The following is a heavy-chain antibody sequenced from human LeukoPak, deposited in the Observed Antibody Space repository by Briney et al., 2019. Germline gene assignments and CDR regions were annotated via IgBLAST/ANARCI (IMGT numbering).Heavy chain of an antibody. CDR2: ISSSGSTI. J-gene: IGHJ6*02. CDR1: ASTRGNYY. D-gene: IGHD6-13*01. Sequence: EGFLGRSRAGSASTRGNYYMSWIRQALGKGLEWVSYISSSGSTIYYADSVKGRFTISRDNAKNSLYLQMNSLRAEDTAVYYCARDDIAAAHGMDVWGQGTTVTVSS. V-gene: IGHV3-11*01. CDR3: ARDDIAAAHGMDV.